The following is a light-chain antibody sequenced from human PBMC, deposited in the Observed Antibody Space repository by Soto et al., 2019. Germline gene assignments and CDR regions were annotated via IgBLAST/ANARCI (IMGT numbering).Light chain of an antibody. V-gene: IGLV1-40*01. CDR1: SSNSWSGYE. CDR3: QSYDRSLSGSF. J-gene: IGLJ1*01. CDR2: RNT. Sequence: QSALTQPPSGSWAPGQRVTISCIEGSSNSWSGYEVYWYQRLPGTVPKLLIYRNTYRPSGVPDRFSGSRSATSASLTITGLRAEDEADYYRQSYDRSLSGSFFGTGTKVTVL.